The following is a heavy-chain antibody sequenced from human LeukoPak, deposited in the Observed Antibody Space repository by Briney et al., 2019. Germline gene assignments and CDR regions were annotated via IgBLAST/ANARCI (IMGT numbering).Heavy chain of an antibody. J-gene: IGHJ4*02. V-gene: IGHV4-39*01. Sequence: SETLSLTCTVPGGSISSSSYYWGWIRQPPGKGLEWIGSIYYSGSTYYNPSLKSRVTISVDTSKNQFSLKLSSVTAADTAVYYCARQGAGEVVVVPAAMLNFDYWGQGTLVTVSS. CDR2: IYYSGST. CDR1: GGSISSSSYY. CDR3: ARQGAGEVVVVPAAMLNFDY. D-gene: IGHD2-2*01.